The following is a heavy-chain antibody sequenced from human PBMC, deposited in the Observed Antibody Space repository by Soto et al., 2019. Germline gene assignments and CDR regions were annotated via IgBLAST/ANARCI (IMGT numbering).Heavy chain of an antibody. CDR3: SSHDTHHGDYDY. J-gene: IGHJ4*02. D-gene: IGHD4-17*01. CDR1: NSPISDFY. Sequence: SDTLSLTFNVSNSPISDFYWSWFRQPPGQGLEWVGYIYYTGTTTYNPSLRSRVDISVDASKSQFSLDLRSVTAADTAVYYCSSHDTHHGDYDYSSQGTLVIVSA. V-gene: IGHV4-59*08. CDR2: IYYTGTT.